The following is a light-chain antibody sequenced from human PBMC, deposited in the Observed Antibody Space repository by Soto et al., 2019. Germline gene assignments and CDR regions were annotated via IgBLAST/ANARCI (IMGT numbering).Light chain of an antibody. CDR1: QSVSGSY. Sequence: EIVLTQSPGTLSLSPGERATLSCRASQSVSGSYLAWYQQKPGQPPRLLIYGASSRATGIPDRFSGSGSGTDFTLTISRLEPEDFAVYYCQQYNNWPLTFGGGTKVDIK. CDR3: QQYNNWPLT. J-gene: IGKJ4*01. V-gene: IGKV3-20*01. CDR2: GAS.